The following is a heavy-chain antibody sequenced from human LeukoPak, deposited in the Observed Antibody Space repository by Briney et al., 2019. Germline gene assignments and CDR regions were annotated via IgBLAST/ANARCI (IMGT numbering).Heavy chain of an antibody. J-gene: IGHJ4*02. V-gene: IGHV1-2*02. CDR3: ARENVVTAIFDY. Sequence: ASVKVSCKASGYTFTGYYMHWVRQAPGQGLEWMGWINPNSGGTNYAQKFQGRVTMTRDTSISTAYMELSRPRSDDTAVYYCARENVVTAIFDYWGQGTLVTVSS. CDR1: GYTFTGYY. CDR2: INPNSGGT. D-gene: IGHD2-21*02.